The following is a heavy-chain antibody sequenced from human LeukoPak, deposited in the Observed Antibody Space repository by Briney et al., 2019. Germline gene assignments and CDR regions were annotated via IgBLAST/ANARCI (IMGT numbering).Heavy chain of an antibody. J-gene: IGHJ6*03. CDR3: ARGKAATNYMDV. Sequence: GRSLRLSCAASGFTFSSYTMHWVRQAPGKGLEWVAVISYDGSNKYYADSVKGRFTISRDNSKSTLFLQMNSPSAEDTAVYYCARGKAATNYMDVWGKGTTVTVSS. CDR1: GFTFSSYT. CDR2: ISYDGSNK. D-gene: IGHD6-13*01. V-gene: IGHV3-30-3*01.